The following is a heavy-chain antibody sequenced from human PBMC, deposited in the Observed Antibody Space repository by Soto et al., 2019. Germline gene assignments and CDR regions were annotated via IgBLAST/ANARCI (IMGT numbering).Heavy chain of an antibody. V-gene: IGHV3-7*01. J-gene: IGHJ4*02. CDR1: GFTFSSHW. Sequence: EVQLVESGGGLVQAGGSLRLSCTASGFTFSSHWMCWVRQAPGKGLEWVATINQGGSEKYYVDSVKGRFTISRDNAKNSLYLQVNSLRVEDTAVYYCARDGVDAGLYFDYWGQGALVTVSS. CDR3: ARDGVDAGLYFDY. D-gene: IGHD2-15*01. CDR2: INQGGSEK.